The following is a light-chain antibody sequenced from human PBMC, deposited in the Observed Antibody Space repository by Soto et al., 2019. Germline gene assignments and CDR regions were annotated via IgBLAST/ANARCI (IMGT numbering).Light chain of an antibody. CDR3: QQSYSVPT. CDR2: AAS. Sequence: DIQMTQSPSSLSASVGERVTITCRASQSISRNLNWYQQKPGKAPKVLIYAASSLQSGVTSRFSGSGSGTDFTLAISNLQPEDFATYYCQQSYSVPTFGGGTKVEIK. CDR1: QSISRN. J-gene: IGKJ4*01. V-gene: IGKV1-39*01.